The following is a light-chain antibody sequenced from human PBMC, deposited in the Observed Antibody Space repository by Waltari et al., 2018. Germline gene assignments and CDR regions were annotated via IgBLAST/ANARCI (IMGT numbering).Light chain of an antibody. CDR1: QSLVHSDGSTY. Sequence: EVVVTQSPLSLPVTLGQPASISCRSSQSLVHSDGSTYLTWFQLRPGQSPRRLIYRVSNRDSGVPDRVSGSGSGTDFTLRISRVEAEDVGVYYCMAGTHWPPYTFGQGTKLEIK. J-gene: IGKJ2*01. CDR2: RVS. V-gene: IGKV2-30*02. CDR3: MAGTHWPPYT.